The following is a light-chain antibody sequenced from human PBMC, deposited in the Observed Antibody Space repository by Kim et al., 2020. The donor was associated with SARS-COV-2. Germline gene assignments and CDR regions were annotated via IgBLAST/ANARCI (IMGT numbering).Light chain of an antibody. CDR3: LQHSTYPFA. CDR1: QDIRND. CDR2: DAS. V-gene: IGKV1-17*01. Sequence: ASVEDRVTITCRASQDIRNDLGWYQPNPGRAPKRLIYDASSLQSGVPSRFSGSGSGTEFTHTRSSVRPEGFATYFCLQHSTYPFAFGRGARLEIK. J-gene: IGKJ5*01.